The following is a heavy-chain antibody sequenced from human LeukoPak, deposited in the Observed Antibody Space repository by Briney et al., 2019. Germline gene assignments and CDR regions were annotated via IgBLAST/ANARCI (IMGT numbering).Heavy chain of an antibody. V-gene: IGHV3-30*03. D-gene: IGHD4-23*01. CDR1: GFTFSTYG. CDR3: ARDPTDYGGNRDWYFDL. CDR2: ISYDGSDK. J-gene: IGHJ2*01. Sequence: GGSLRLSCAASGFTFSTYGMHWVRQPPGKGLEWVAIISYDGSDKYYADSVKGRFTISRDNSKNTLYLQMNSLRAEDTAVYYCARDPTDYGGNRDWYFDLWGRGTLVTVSS.